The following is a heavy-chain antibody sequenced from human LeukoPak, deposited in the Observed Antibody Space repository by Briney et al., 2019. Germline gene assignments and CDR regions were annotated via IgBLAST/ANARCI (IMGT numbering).Heavy chain of an antibody. V-gene: IGHV1-69*04. CDR2: IIPILGIA. CDR3: ARTYTAVHYFDY. D-gene: IGHD2-21*02. J-gene: IGHJ4*02. Sequence: HGASVKVSCKASGGTFSSYAISWVRQAPGQGLEWMGRIIPILGIANYAQKFQGRVTITADKSTSTAYMELSSLRSEDTAVYYCARTYTAVHYFDYWGQGTLVTVSS. CDR1: GGTFSSYA.